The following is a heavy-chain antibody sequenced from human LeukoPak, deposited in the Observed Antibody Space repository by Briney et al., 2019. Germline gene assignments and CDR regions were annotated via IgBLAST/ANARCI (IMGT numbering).Heavy chain of an antibody. CDR2: IYYSGST. V-gene: IGHV4-61*05. D-gene: IGHD3-10*01. CDR1: GGSISSSSYY. Sequence: PSETLSLTCTVSGGSISSSSYYWGWIRQPPGKGLEWIGYIYYSGSTNYNPSLKSRVTISVDTSKNQFSLKLSSVTAADTAVYYCARAMVRGVFDPWGQGTLVTVSS. J-gene: IGHJ5*02. CDR3: ARAMVRGVFDP.